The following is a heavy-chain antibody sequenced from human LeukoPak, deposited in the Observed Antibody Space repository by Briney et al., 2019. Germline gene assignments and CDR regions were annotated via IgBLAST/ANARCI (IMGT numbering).Heavy chain of an antibody. CDR2: ISSSSSTI. Sequence: QPGGTLRLSCAASGFTFSSYEMNWVRQAPGKGLEWVSYISSSSSTIHYADSVKGRFTISRDNAKNSLYLQMNSLRAEDTAVYYCASEDEYSSSWYDYWGQGTLVTVSS. D-gene: IGHD6-13*01. CDR1: GFTFSSYE. V-gene: IGHV3-48*03. CDR3: ASEDEYSSSWYDY. J-gene: IGHJ4*02.